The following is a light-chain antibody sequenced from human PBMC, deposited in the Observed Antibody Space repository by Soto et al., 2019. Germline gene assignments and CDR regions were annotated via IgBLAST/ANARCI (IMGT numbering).Light chain of an antibody. J-gene: IGLJ3*02. CDR3: CSNGRTSTLKVM. CDR2: EDR. Sequence: QSALTQPASVSGSPGQSITISCSGISSDVGSHNLVSWYQQHPGKAPKLMICEDRKRPSGVSNRFSGSKSGNTASLTISALQAEDEADYYCCSNGRTSTLKVMFGGGTKLTVL. V-gene: IGLV2-23*02. CDR1: SSDVGSHNL.